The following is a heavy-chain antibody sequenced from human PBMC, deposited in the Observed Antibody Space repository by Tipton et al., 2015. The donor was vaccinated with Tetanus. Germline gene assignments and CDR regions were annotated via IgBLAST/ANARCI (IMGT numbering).Heavy chain of an antibody. CDR2: IYSGGST. J-gene: IGHJ5*02. V-gene: IGHV4-4*07. Sequence: LRLSCTVSGGPMISVFWSWIRQAAGKGPEWIGRIYSGGSTNYNPSFESRVTMSVDSSKKQFFLNLSSVTAADTAIYYCASPIKQWLVPLDLWGHGILVTVSS. CDR1: GGPMISVF. D-gene: IGHD6-19*01. CDR3: ASPIKQWLVPLDL.